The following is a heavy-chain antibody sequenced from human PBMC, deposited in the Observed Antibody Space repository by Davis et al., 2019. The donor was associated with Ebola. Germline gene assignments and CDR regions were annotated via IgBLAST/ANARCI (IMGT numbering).Heavy chain of an antibody. J-gene: IGHJ6*02. CDR2: INHSGST. CDR3: ARSKIFGVVTNYYYYYGMDV. D-gene: IGHD3-3*01. V-gene: IGHV4-34*01. CDR1: GGSFSGYY. Sequence: SETLSLTCAVYGGSFSGYYWSWIRQPPGKGLEWIGEINHSGSTNYNPPLKSRVTISVDTSKNQFSLKLSSVTAADTAVYYCARSKIFGVVTNYYYYYGMDVWGQGTTVTVSS.